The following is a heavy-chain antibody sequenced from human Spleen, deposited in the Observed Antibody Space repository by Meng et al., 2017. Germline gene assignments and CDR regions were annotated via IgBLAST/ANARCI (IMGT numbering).Heavy chain of an antibody. D-gene: IGHD3-10*01. CDR2: LGAHDGDT. J-gene: IGHJ4*02. V-gene: IGHV1-18*01. Sequence: QVQLVQSGAEVKRPGASVRVSCKASDYTFTGYGVGWVRQAPGQGLEWMAWLGAHDGDTSHAPKFQGRVTVSADRPTATAYMELRSLRSDDTAVYYCARGTPGRSYSDYWGQGTLVTVSS. CDR3: ARGTPGRSYSDY. CDR1: DYTFTGYG.